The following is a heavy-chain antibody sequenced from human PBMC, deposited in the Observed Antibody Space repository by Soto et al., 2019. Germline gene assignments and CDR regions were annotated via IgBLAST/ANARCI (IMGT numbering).Heavy chain of an antibody. J-gene: IGHJ4*02. V-gene: IGHV4-30-4*01. Sequence: QVQLQESGPGLVKPSQTLSLTCTVSGGSISSGDYYWRWIRQPPAKGLGWFGSIYYSGSTYYNTSLKSRFTISVDTSKHQSSLKLSSVTAADTAVYYCAREANGRFDYWGQGTLVTVSS. CDR1: GGSISSGDYY. CDR3: AREANGRFDY. CDR2: IYYSGST. D-gene: IGHD2-8*01.